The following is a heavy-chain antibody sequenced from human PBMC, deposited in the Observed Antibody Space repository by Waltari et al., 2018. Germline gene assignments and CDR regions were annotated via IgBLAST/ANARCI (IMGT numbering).Heavy chain of an antibody. V-gene: IGHV3-23*03. Sequence: EVQLLESGGGLVQPGGSLRLSCAASGFTFSSYAMSWVRQAPGKGLEWVSVIYSGGSSTYYADSVKGRFTISRDNSKNTLYLQMNSLRAEDTAVYYCAKDRPYSSSSPFDYWGQGTLVTVSS. CDR2: IYSGGSST. CDR3: AKDRPYSSSSPFDY. D-gene: IGHD6-6*01. J-gene: IGHJ4*02. CDR1: GFTFSSYA.